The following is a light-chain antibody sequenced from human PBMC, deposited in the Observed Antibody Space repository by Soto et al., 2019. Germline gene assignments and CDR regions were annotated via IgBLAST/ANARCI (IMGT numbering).Light chain of an antibody. CDR3: QQHGNSPRT. CDR2: GAS. V-gene: IGKV3-20*01. CDR1: QNITNNY. J-gene: IGKJ1*01. Sequence: EIVLTQSPGTLSLSPGERATLPCRASQNITNNYVAWYQHKPGQAPRLLIYGASSRATGIPVRFSGSGSGTDFTLTISRLEPEDFAVYYCQQHGNSPRTFGQGTKV.